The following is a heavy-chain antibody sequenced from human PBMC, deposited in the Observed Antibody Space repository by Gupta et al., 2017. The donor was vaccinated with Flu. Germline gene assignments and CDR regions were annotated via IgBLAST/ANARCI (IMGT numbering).Heavy chain of an antibody. CDR2: IRGSGGST. J-gene: IGHJ5*02. CDR1: YA. D-gene: IGHD1-1*01. V-gene: IGHV3-23*01. CDR3: AKTVPKPTTYNWFDP. Sequence: YAMSWVRQAPGKGLEWFSAIRGSGGSTYYADSGKGRFTISRDNSKNTRYLQMNSLRAEETVVYYCAKTVPKPTTYNWFDPWGQGTLVTVSS.